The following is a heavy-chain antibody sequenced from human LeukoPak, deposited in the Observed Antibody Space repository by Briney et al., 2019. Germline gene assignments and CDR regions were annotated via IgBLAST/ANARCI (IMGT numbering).Heavy chain of an antibody. Sequence: GGSVRLSCAASGFIFSSYAMSWVRQPAGEGRGWVAVISGGGGSTYYSDSVKGRFTISRDDSKNPLYLQMNSLRTEETAVYYYAKDQQNVVVVAATITYYDSSVVGTFDYWGQGTLVTVSS. V-gene: IGHV3-23*01. CDR1: GFIFSSYA. CDR2: ISGGGGST. CDR3: AKDQQNVVVVAATITYYDSSVVGTFDY. J-gene: IGHJ4*02. D-gene: IGHD2-15*01.